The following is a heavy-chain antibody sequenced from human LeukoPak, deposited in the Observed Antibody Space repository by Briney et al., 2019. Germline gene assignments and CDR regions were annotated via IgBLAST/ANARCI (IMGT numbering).Heavy chain of an antibody. CDR3: TKDYGGDPFDY. J-gene: IGHJ4*02. D-gene: IGHD4-23*01. CDR1: GFTFSSYA. Sequence: GGSLRLSCAASGFTFSSYAMSWVRQAPRKGLEWVSGFDPYGGTFYADSVKGRFTISRDNSKNTLYLQVNSLRVEDTAVYYCTKDYGGDPFDYWGQGTLVTVSS. V-gene: IGHV3-23*01. CDR2: FDPYGGT.